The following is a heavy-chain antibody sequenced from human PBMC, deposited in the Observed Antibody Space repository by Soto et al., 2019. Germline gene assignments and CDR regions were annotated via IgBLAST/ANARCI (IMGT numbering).Heavy chain of an antibody. CDR2: INPKTGDT. CDR3: VTGDHLVR. J-gene: IGHJ4*02. V-gene: IGHV1-2*02. Sequence: QMQLVQSGAEARKPGASVKVSCKTSGYTFTGYYLNWVLQAPGRGLEWVGWINPKTGDTNNAQKFQGRVTMTTDTSISTGYMELSGLKSDDTAVYYCVTGDHLVRWGQGTRVTVSS. CDR1: GYTFTGYY. D-gene: IGHD6-6*01.